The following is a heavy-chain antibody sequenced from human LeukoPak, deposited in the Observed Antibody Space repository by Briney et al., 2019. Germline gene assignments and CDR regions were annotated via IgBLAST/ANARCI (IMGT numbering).Heavy chain of an antibody. D-gene: IGHD3-10*01. V-gene: IGHV1-18*01. CDR1: GYTFTSYG. CDR3: ARDQRAAYGSGAINWFDP. J-gene: IGHJ5*02. CDR2: ISAYNGDT. Sequence: GASVKVSCKASGYTFTSYGISWVRQAPGQGLEGMGWISAYNGDTNYAQKFQGRVTMTTDTPTSTAYMELRSLRSDDTAVYYCARDQRAAYGSGAINWFDPWGQGTLVTVSS.